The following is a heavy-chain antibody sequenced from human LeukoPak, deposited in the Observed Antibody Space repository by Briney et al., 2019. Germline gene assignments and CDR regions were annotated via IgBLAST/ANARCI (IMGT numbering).Heavy chain of an antibody. CDR1: GFTFSSYW. J-gene: IGHJ6*03. D-gene: IGHD6-19*01. Sequence: GGSLRLSCAASGFTFSSYWMSWVRQAPGKGLEWVANIKQDGSEKYYVDSVKGRFTISRDNAKNSLYLQMNSLRAEDTAVYYCAREGSDWNYYYYMDVWGKGTTVTISS. CDR2: IKQDGSEK. CDR3: AREGSDWNYYYYMDV. V-gene: IGHV3-7*01.